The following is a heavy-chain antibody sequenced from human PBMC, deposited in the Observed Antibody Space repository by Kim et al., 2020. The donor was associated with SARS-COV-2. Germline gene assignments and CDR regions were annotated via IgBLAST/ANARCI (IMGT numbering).Heavy chain of an antibody. CDR2: INAGSGNT. D-gene: IGHD6-13*01. CDR3: ARGCYCGSWFVDY. CDR1: GYTFTSYA. V-gene: IGHV1-3*01. J-gene: IGHJ4*02. Sequence: ASVKVSCKASGYTFTSYAMHWVRQAPGQRLEWMGWINAGSGNTKYSQKFQGRVTITRDTSASTAYMELSSLRSEDTAVYYCARGCYCGSWFVDYWGQGTLVTVSS.